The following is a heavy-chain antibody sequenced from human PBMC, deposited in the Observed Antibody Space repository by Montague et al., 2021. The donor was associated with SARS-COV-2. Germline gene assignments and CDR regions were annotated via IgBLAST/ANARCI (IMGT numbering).Heavy chain of an antibody. CDR3: ARRVDRGIVVGPSAIDFHL. V-gene: IGHV4-39*01. Sequence: SETLSLTCTVSGGSISSSSDYWGWVRQPPGKGLEWIASIYYSGSTYYNSSLKSRVTISIDTSKNQFSLKLISVTAADTAMYYCARRVDRGIVVGPSAIDFHLWGQGTLVSVSS. D-gene: IGHD2-2*02. CDR2: IYYSGST. CDR1: GGSISSSSDY. J-gene: IGHJ1*01.